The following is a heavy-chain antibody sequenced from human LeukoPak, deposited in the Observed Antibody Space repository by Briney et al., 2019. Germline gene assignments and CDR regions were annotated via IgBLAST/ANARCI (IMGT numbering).Heavy chain of an antibody. CDR1: GDSVSSNNAA. V-gene: IGHV6-1*01. CDR2: TYHRSTWYD. J-gene: IGHJ4*02. Sequence: SQTLSLTCAISGDSVSSNNAAWNWIRQSPPRGLEWLGKTYHRSTWYDDYVVSVRSRLTITPDISKNQVSLQLNSVTPEDTAVYYCTREVAGTGGFDYWGQGTLVTVSS. D-gene: IGHD6-13*01. CDR3: TREVAGTGGFDY.